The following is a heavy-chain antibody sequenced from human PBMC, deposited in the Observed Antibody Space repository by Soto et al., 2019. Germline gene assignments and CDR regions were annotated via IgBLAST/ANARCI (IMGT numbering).Heavy chain of an antibody. Sequence: GGSLRLSCAASGFTFSSYAMHWVRQAPGKGLEWVAVISYDGSNKYYAESVKGRFTISRDNSKNKLYLQMNSLRAEDTAVYYCARDSLRYCSSTSCYAYYYGMDVWGQGTTVTVSS. CDR3: ARDSLRYCSSTSCYAYYYGMDV. D-gene: IGHD2-2*01. CDR1: GFTFSSYA. J-gene: IGHJ6*02. CDR2: ISYDGSNK. V-gene: IGHV3-30-3*01.